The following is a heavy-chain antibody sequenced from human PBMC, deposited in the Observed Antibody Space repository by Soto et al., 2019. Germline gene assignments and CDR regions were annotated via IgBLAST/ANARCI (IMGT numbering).Heavy chain of an antibody. CDR3: ARANVDTAMVPMDV. J-gene: IGHJ6*02. Sequence: ASVKVSCKASGYTFTSYGISWVRQAPGQGHEWMGWISAYNGNTNYAQKLQGRVTMTTDTSTSTAYMELRSLRSGDTAVYYCARANVDTAMVPMDVWGQGTTVTVSS. D-gene: IGHD5-18*01. CDR2: ISAYNGNT. CDR1: GYTFTSYG. V-gene: IGHV1-18*04.